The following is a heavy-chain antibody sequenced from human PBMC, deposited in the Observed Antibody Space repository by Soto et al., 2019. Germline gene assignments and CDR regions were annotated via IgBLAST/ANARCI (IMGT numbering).Heavy chain of an antibody. CDR2: IYPGDSDT. J-gene: IGHJ6*03. V-gene: IGHV5-51*01. Sequence: GAALPRSGEGRVGSFSSSWSWWLRQMPGKGLEWMGIIYPGDSDTRYSPSFQGQVTISADKSISTAYLQWSSLKASDTAMYYCARLSGDYEFHYYYYMDVWGKGTTVTVSS. CDR3: ARLSGDYEFHYYYYMDV. D-gene: IGHD4-17*01. CDR1: VGSFSSSW.